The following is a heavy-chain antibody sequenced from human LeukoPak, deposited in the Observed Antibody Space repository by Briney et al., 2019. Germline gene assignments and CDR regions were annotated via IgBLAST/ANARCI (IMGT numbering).Heavy chain of an antibody. D-gene: IGHD5-24*01. CDR3: ATYWDGYNNFDY. J-gene: IGHJ4*02. CDR2: INHSGST. CDR1: GGSFSGYY. Sequence: PSETLSLTCAVYGGSFSGYYWSWIRQPPGKGLEWIGEINHSGSTNYNPSLKSRVTISVDTSKSQFSLKLSSVTAADTAVYYCATYWDGYNNFDYWGQGTLVTASS. V-gene: IGHV4-34*01.